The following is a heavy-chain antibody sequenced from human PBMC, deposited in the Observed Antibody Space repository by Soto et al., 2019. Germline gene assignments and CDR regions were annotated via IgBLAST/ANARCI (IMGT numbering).Heavy chain of an antibody. CDR3: ARDPPQNSEPYFDY. CDR2: ISSSSSYI. V-gene: IGHV3-21*01. CDR1: GFTFSSYS. Sequence: PGGSLRLSCAASGFTFSSYSMNWVRQAPGKGLEWVSSISSSSSYIYYADSVKGRFTISRDNAKNSLYLQMNSLRVEDTAVYYCARDPPQNSEPYFDYWGQGTLVTVSS. J-gene: IGHJ4*02.